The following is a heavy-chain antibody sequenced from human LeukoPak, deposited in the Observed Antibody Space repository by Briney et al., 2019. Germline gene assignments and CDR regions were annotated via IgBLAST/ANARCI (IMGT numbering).Heavy chain of an antibody. CDR2: INPSSGGT. D-gene: IGHD5-12*01. Sequence: ASVKVSCKASGYTFTGNYMHWLRQAPGQGLEWMGWINPSSGGTNYAQKFQGRVTMTRDTSISTAYMELSSLRSDDTAVYYCAREIVTTIRQFDYWGQGTLVTVSS. V-gene: IGHV1-2*02. CDR1: GYTFTGNY. J-gene: IGHJ4*02. CDR3: AREIVTTIRQFDY.